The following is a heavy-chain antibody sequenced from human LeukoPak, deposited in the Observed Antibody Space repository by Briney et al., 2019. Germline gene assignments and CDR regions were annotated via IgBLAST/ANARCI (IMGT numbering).Heavy chain of an antibody. V-gene: IGHV3-7*04. Sequence: GGSLTLSCAVSGFTLSSYWMSWVSQARRKGVEWVGKIKQDGSEKQYVDYVKGRFAISRDNAENSLYLQMNSLKAEDTAVYYCGRFTRSGDSVYWGQGTLVTVSS. CDR3: GRFTRSGDSVY. CDR2: IKQDGSEK. D-gene: IGHD7-27*01. CDR1: GFTLSSYW. J-gene: IGHJ4*02.